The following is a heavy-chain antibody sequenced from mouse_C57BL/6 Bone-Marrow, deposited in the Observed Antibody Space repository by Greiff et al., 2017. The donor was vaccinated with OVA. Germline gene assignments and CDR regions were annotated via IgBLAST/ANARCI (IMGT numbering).Heavy chain of an antibody. CDR1: GYTFTSYW. V-gene: IGHV1-64*01. Sequence: QVHVKQPGAELVKPGASVKLSCKASGYTFTSYWMHWVQQRPGQGLELIGMIHPNSGSTNYNEKFKSKATLTVDKSSSTAYMQLSSLTSEDSAVYYCARPGYYFAWFAYWGQGTLVTVSA. D-gene: IGHD2-3*01. J-gene: IGHJ3*01. CDR2: IHPNSGST. CDR3: ARPGYYFAWFAY.